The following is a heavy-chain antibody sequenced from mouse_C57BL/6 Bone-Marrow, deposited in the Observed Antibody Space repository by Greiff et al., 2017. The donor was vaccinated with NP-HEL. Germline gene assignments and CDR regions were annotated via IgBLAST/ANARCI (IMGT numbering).Heavy chain of an antibody. CDR2: ISGGGGNT. Sequence: EVQLVESGGGLVKPGGSLKLSCAASGFTFSSYTMSWVRQTPEKRLEWVATISGGGGNTYYPDSVKGRFTISRDNAKNTLYLQMSSLRSEDTALYYCARQGGYYEDYWGQGTTLTVSS. D-gene: IGHD2-3*01. J-gene: IGHJ2*01. CDR3: ARQGGYYEDY. V-gene: IGHV5-9*01. CDR1: GFTFSSYT.